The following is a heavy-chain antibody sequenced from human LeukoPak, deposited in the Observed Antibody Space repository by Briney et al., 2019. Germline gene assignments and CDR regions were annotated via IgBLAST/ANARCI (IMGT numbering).Heavy chain of an antibody. Sequence: GRSLRLSCAASGFTFSSYGMHWVRQAPGKGLEWVAVISYDGSNKYYADSVKGRFTISRDNSKNTLYLQMNSLRAEDTAVYYCARDPRFDILTGYFGYWGQGTLVTVSS. CDR2: ISYDGSNK. D-gene: IGHD3-9*01. CDR1: GFTFSSYG. CDR3: ARDPRFDILTGYFGY. V-gene: IGHV3-30*03. J-gene: IGHJ4*02.